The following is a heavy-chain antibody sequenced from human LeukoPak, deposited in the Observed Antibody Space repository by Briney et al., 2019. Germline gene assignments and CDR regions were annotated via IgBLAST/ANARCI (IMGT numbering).Heavy chain of an antibody. Sequence: SETLSLTXAVSRYSISSGYYWGWIRQPPGKGLEWIGSTHHSGRTYYNPSLKSRVTISVDTSKNQISLKLSSVTAAATAVYYCAREGGGGYCSGGSCPDFDYWGQGTLVTVSS. CDR3: AREGGGGYCSGGSCPDFDY. D-gene: IGHD2-15*01. J-gene: IGHJ4*02. V-gene: IGHV4-38-2*02. CDR1: RYSISSGYY. CDR2: THHSGRT.